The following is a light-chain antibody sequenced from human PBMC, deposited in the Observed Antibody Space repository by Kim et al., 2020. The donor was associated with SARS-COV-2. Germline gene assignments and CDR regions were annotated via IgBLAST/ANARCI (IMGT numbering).Light chain of an antibody. J-gene: IGKJ2*01. CDR2: LAS. Sequence: DIQMTQSQSTLSASIGDRVTITCRASQMIDTWLAWYQQKPGKAPKLLIYLASTLENGVPPRFSGSGSGAEFTLTINSLQPDDFATYHCQHYSLFPYTFGQGTKLEI. CDR3: QHYSLFPYT. CDR1: QMIDTW. V-gene: IGKV1-5*03.